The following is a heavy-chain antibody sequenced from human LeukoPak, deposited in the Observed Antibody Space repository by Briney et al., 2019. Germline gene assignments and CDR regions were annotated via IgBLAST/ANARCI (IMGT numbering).Heavy chain of an antibody. CDR1: GGSFSGYY. CDR2: INHRGST. V-gene: IGHV4-34*01. Sequence: PSETLSLTCAVYGGSFSGYYWSWIRQPPGKGLEWIGEINHRGSTNYNPSLKSRVTISVDTSKNQFSLKLSSVTAADTAVYYCARSTHPKYSLILPSSGWYFDYWGQGTLVTVSS. CDR3: ARSTHPKYSLILPSSGWYFDY. D-gene: IGHD6-19*01. J-gene: IGHJ4*02.